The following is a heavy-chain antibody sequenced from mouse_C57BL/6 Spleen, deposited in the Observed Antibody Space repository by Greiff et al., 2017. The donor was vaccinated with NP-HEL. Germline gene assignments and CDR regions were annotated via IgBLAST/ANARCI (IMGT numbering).Heavy chain of an antibody. Sequence: VQLQQSGAELVMPGASVKLSCKASGYTFTSYWMHWVKQRPGQGLEWIGEIDPSDSYTNYNQKFKGKSTLTVDKSSSTAYMQLSSLTSEDSAVYYCAAHDYDYFDYWGQGTTLTVSS. CDR1: GYTFTSYW. CDR3: AAHDYDYFDY. V-gene: IGHV1-69*01. D-gene: IGHD2-4*01. CDR2: IDPSDSYT. J-gene: IGHJ2*01.